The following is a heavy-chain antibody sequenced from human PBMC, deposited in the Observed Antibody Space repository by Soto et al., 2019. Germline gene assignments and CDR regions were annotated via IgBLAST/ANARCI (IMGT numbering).Heavy chain of an antibody. J-gene: IGHJ6*02. D-gene: IGHD5-18*01. V-gene: IGHV4-34*01. CDR3: ARGLGYSYGHYYYYYGMDV. CDR1: GGSFSGYY. CDR2: INHSGST. Sequence: LSETLSLTCAVCGGSFSGYYWSWIRQPPGKGLEWIGEINHSGSTNYNPSLKSRVTISVDTSKNQFSLKLSSVTAADTAVYYCARGLGYSYGHYYYYYGMDVWGQGTTVTV.